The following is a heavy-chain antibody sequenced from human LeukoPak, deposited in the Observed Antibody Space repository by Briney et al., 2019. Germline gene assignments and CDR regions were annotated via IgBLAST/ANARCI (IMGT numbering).Heavy chain of an antibody. CDR3: ARDPSSGATYFDQ. Sequence: SETLSLTCTVSRGAVTTYYWSWIRQPAGKGLEWIGRIYTTGSTHCNPSLKSRVTLSVDTSNNQFSLKLSSVTAADTAVYYCARDPSSGATYFDQWGQGALVTVSS. CDR2: IYTTGST. D-gene: IGHD1-26*01. CDR1: RGAVTTYY. J-gene: IGHJ4*02. V-gene: IGHV4-4*07.